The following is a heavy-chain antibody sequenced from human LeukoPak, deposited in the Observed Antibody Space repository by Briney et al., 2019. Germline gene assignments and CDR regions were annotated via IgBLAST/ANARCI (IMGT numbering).Heavy chain of an antibody. CDR3: ARAPASRGYSGYDMDY. Sequence: GGSLRLSXAASGFTFSSYSMNWVSQAPGKGLEWVSSSSSSSSYIYYADSVKGRFTISRDNAKNSLYLQMNSLRAEDTAVYYCARAPASRGYSGYDMDYWGQGTLVTVSS. CDR2: SSSSSSYI. CDR1: GFTFSSYS. V-gene: IGHV3-21*01. J-gene: IGHJ4*02. D-gene: IGHD5-12*01.